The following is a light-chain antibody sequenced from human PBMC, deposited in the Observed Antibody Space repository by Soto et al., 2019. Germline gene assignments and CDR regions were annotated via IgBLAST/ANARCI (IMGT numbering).Light chain of an antibody. J-gene: IGLJ2*01. CDR1: SSDVGGYNS. CDR3: SSYTSSSALGVV. CDR2: DVS. V-gene: IGLV2-14*01. Sequence: QSALTQPASVSGSPVQSITISCTGTSSDVGGYNSVSWYQQHPGKAPKLMIYDVSNRPSGVSNRFSCSKSGNTASLTISGLQAEDEAAYYCSSYTSSSALGVVFGGGTKLTVL.